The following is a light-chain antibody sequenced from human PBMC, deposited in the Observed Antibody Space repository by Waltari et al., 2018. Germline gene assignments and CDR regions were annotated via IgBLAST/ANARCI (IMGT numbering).Light chain of an antibody. V-gene: IGKV1-5*03. Sequence: DIQMTQSPSTLSASVGDRVTITCRASQRIITWLAWYQQKPGRAPKLLIYKASTLQSGVPSRFSASGSGTEFTLTISSLQPDDFATYYCQQYHSFSRFAFGPGTKVHLK. CDR3: QQYHSFSRFA. CDR1: QRIITW. J-gene: IGKJ3*01. CDR2: KAS.